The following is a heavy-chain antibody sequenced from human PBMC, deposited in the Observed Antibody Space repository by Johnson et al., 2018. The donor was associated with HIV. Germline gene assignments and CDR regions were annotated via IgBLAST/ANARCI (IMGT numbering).Heavy chain of an antibody. D-gene: IGHD3-16*01. J-gene: IGHJ3*02. V-gene: IGHV3-20*04. CDR3: ARAYTYGAFDI. CDR1: GFTFSSYW. CDR2: INWNGGST. Sequence: EVQLVESGGGLVQPGGSLRLSCAASGFTFSSYWMSWVRQAPGKGLEWVSSINWNGGSTGYADSVKGRFTISRDNAKNSLYLQMNSLRAEDTAVYFCARAYTYGAFDIWGQGTMVTVST.